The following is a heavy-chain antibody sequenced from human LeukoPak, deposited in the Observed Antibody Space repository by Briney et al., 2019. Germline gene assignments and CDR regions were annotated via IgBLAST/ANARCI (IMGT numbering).Heavy chain of an antibody. D-gene: IGHD3-10*01. CDR1: GYTFTSYD. V-gene: IGHV1-8*01. CDR3: ARGRGGSGSDIFDY. CDR2: MNPNSGNT. Sequence: GASVKVSCKASGYTFTSYDINWVRQATGQGLEWMGWMNPNSGNTGYAQKFRGRVTMTRNTSISTAYMELSSLRSEDTAVYYCARGRGGSGSDIFDYWGQGTLVTVSS. J-gene: IGHJ4*02.